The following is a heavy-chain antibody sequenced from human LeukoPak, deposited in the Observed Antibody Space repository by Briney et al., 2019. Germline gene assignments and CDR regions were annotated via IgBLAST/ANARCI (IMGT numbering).Heavy chain of an antibody. CDR3: ASANPDYYGSGSYSG. Sequence: GGYLRLSCAASGFTFSSYSMNWVRQAPGKGLEWFSSFSSSSSYIYYADSVKGRFTISRDNAKNSLYLQMNSLRAEDTAVYYCASANPDYYGSGSYSGWGQGTLVTVSS. V-gene: IGHV3-21*01. CDR2: FSSSSSYI. D-gene: IGHD3-10*01. J-gene: IGHJ4*02. CDR1: GFTFSSYS.